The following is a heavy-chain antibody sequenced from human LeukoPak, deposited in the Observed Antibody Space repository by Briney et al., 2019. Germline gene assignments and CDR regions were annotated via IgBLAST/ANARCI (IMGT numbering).Heavy chain of an antibody. J-gene: IGHJ4*02. CDR1: GYTFTSYG. CDR3: ARHVPPILEKWGIDY. V-gene: IGHV1-18*01. CDR2: ISAYNGNT. D-gene: IGHD3-16*01. Sequence: GASVKVSCKASGYTFTSYGISWVRQAPGQGLEWMGWISAYNGNTNYAQKLQGRVTMTTDTSTSTAYMELRSLRSDDTAVYYCARHVPPILEKWGIDYWGQGTLVTVSS.